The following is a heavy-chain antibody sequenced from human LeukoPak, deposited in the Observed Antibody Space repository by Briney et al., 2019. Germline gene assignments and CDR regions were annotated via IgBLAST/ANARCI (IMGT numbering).Heavy chain of an antibody. CDR1: GFTFSSYG. J-gene: IGHJ4*02. CDR2: MWYDGSKI. D-gene: IGHD3-16*01. Sequence: GGSLRLSCAASGFTFSSYGMHWVRQAPGKGLEWVAVMWYDGSKIYYAESVKGRFTISRDNSKNTLYLQMNSLRAEDTAVYYCARGLNVLDWGQGTLVTVSS. V-gene: IGHV3-33*08. CDR3: ARGLNVLD.